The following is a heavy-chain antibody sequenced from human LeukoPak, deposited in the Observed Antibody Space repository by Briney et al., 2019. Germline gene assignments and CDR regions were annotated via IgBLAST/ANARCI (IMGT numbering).Heavy chain of an antibody. CDR3: ARGKGPEGFGELLNWFDP. D-gene: IGHD3-10*01. CDR1: GGSISSGSYY. CDR2: IYTSGST. V-gene: IGHV4-61*02. Sequence: PSETLSLTCTVSGGSISSGSYYWSWIRQPAGKGLEWIGRIYTSGSTNYNPSLKSRVTISVDTSKNQFSLKLSSVTAADTAVYYCARGKGPEGFGELLNWFDPWGQGTLVTVSS. J-gene: IGHJ5*02.